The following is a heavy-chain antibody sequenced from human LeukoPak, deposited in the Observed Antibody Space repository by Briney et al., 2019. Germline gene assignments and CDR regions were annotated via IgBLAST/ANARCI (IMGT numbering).Heavy chain of an antibody. CDR1: GGTFSRFA. V-gene: IGHV1-69*13. CDR2: IIPILGTS. J-gene: IGHJ6*03. Sequence: GASVKVSCKASGGTFSRFAISWVRQAPRQGLEWMGGIIPILGTSDYAQRFRDRVTITADEDTTTAYMELSSLTSDDTAVYYCALVDAVMAGQYFYHMDVWGKGTTVTISS. D-gene: IGHD5-18*01. CDR3: ALVDAVMAGQYFYHMDV.